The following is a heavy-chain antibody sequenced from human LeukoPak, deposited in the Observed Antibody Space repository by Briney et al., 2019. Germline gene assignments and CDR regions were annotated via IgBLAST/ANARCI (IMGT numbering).Heavy chain of an antibody. J-gene: IGHJ4*02. CDR3: AKDILAPPYSGYGGGDY. CDR1: GFTFSSYA. D-gene: IGHD5-12*01. CDR2: ISGSGGST. Sequence: PGGSLRLSCAASGFTFSSYAMSWVRQAPGKGLEWVSAISGSGGSTYYADSVKGRFTISRDNSKNTLYLQMNSLRAEDTAVYYCAKDILAPPYSGYGGGDYWGQGTLVTVSS. V-gene: IGHV3-23*01.